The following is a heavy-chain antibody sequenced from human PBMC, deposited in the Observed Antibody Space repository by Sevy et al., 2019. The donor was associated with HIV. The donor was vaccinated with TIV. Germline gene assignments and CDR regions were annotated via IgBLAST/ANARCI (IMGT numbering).Heavy chain of an antibody. CDR3: ARLLRYCISTSCYSGGWFDP. J-gene: IGHJ5*02. V-gene: IGHV3-11*01. Sequence: GGSLRLSCAASGFTFSDYYMSWIRQAPGKGLEWVSYISSSGSTIYYADSVKGRFTISRDNAKNSLYLQINSLRAEDTAVYYCARLLRYCISTSCYSGGWFDPWGQGTLVTVSS. CDR1: GFTFSDYY. D-gene: IGHD2-2*01. CDR2: ISSSGSTI.